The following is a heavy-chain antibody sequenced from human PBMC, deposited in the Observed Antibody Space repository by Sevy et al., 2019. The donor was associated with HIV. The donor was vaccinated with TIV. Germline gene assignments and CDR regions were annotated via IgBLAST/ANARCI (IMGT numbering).Heavy chain of an antibody. Sequence: ASVKVSCKSTGYMFTDFYINWVRLAPGQGLEWVGGINPDNGDTDYGQKFQGRVTMTRDTSLSSAYMELSSLRSDDTAIYYCARNLAIFGVQNGLDVWGQGTSVTVSS. J-gene: IGHJ6*02. V-gene: IGHV1-2*02. D-gene: IGHD3-3*01. CDR3: ARNLAIFGVQNGLDV. CDR2: INPDNGDT. CDR1: GYMFTDFY.